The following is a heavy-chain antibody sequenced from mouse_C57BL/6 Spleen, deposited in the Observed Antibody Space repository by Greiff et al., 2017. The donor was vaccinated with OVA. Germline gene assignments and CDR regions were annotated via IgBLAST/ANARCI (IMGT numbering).Heavy chain of an antibody. V-gene: IGHV5-4*03. Sequence: EVMLVESGGGLVKPGGSLKLSCAASGFTFSSYAMSWVRQTPEKRLEWVATISDGGSYTYYPDNVKGRFTISRDNAKNNLYLQMSHLKSEDTAMDYCARGNYSNYGAMDYWGQGTSVTVSS. CDR3: ARGNYSNYGAMDY. J-gene: IGHJ4*01. D-gene: IGHD2-5*01. CDR1: GFTFSSYA. CDR2: ISDGGSYT.